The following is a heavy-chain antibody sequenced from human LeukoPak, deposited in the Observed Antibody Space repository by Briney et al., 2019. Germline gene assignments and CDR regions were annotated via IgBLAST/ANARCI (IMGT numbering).Heavy chain of an antibody. D-gene: IGHD2/OR15-2a*01. V-gene: IGHV4-4*07. CDR2: VYIDGRT. CDR3: VRGGAYDKSHFHFFQFMDV. J-gene: IGHJ6*03. Sequence: SETLSLTCTLSGDSLSGYYWVWVRQAAGKGLEWLGRVYIDGRTSFYPSLQSRVTMSVDMSKNQFSLRLTSVTATDTAVYYCVRGGAYDKSHFHFFQFMDVWGKGTTVTVSS. CDR1: GDSLSGYY.